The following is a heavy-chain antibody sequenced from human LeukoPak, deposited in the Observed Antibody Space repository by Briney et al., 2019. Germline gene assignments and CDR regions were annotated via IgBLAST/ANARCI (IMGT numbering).Heavy chain of an antibody. CDR3: AFDSSGVKTPYYYYGMDV. V-gene: IGHV1-69*13. J-gene: IGHJ6*02. CDR2: IIPIFGTA. Sequence: SVKVSCEASGGTFSSYAISWVRQAPGQGLEWMGGIIPIFGTANYAQKFQGRVTITADESTSTAYMELSSLRSEDTAVYYCAFDSSGVKTPYYYYGMDVWGQGTTVTVSS. CDR1: GGTFSSYA. D-gene: IGHD3-22*01.